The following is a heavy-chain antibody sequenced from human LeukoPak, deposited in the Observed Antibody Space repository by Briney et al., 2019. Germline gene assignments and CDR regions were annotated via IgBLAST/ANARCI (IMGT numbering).Heavy chain of an antibody. V-gene: IGHV5-51*01. CDR2: IYPGDSDT. J-gene: IGHJ3*02. CDR1: GYSFTSYW. Sequence: HGESLKISCKGSGYSFTSYWIGWVRQMPGKGLEWMGIIYPGDSDTRYSPSFPGQVTISADKSISTAYLQWSSLKASDTAMYYCARSIVGALDAFDIWGQGTMVTVSS. D-gene: IGHD1-26*01. CDR3: ARSIVGALDAFDI.